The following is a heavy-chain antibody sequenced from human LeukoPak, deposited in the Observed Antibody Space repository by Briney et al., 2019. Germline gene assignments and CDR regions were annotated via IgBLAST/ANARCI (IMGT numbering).Heavy chain of an antibody. J-gene: IGHJ4*02. V-gene: IGHV3-23*01. CDR3: ARGTIAARLRLDY. Sequence: GGSLRLSCEASGFTFSSYAMTWVRQAPGKGPEWVSAITNSGGGTYYADSVKGRFTISRDNSKNTLYLQMNSLRAEDTAVYYCARGTIAARLRLDYWGQGTLVTVSS. CDR1: GFTFSSYA. D-gene: IGHD6-6*01. CDR2: ITNSGGGT.